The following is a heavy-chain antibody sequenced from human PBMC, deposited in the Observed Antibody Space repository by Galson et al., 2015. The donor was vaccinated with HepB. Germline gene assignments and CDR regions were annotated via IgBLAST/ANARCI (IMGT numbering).Heavy chain of an antibody. CDR3: ARGHHYYDSSGYYYFDY. D-gene: IGHD3-22*01. CDR2: ISSSSSYT. Sequence: SLRLSCAASGFTFSDYYMSWIRQAPGKGLEWVSYISSSSSYTNYADSVKGRFTISRDNAKNSLYLQMNSLRAEDTAVYYCARGHHYYDSSGYYYFDYWGQGTLVTVSS. J-gene: IGHJ4*02. V-gene: IGHV3-11*06. CDR1: GFTFSDYY.